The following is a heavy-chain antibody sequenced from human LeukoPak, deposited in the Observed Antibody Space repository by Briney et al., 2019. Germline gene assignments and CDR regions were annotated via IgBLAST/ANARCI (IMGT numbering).Heavy chain of an antibody. D-gene: IGHD5-24*01. V-gene: IGHV4-39*07. Sequence: SETLSLTCTVSGGSISSSSYYWGWIRQPPGKGLEWIGSIYYSGSTYYNPSLKSRVTISVDTSKNQFSLKLSSVTAADTAVYYCARDREGRDGYNSYYYYYMDVWGKGTTVTVSS. CDR2: IYYSGST. CDR3: ARDREGRDGYNSYYYYYMDV. J-gene: IGHJ6*03. CDR1: GGSISSSSYY.